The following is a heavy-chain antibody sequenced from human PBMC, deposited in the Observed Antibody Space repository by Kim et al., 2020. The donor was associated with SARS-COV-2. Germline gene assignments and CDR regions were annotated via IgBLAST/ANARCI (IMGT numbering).Heavy chain of an antibody. CDR2: ISYDGSNK. D-gene: IGHD3-16*02. V-gene: IGHV3-30-3*01. Sequence: GGSLRLSCAASGFTFSSYAMHWVRQAPGKGLEWVAVISYDGSNKYYADSVKGRFTISRDNSKNTLYLQMNSLRAEDTAVYYCARDPMITFGGVIVMSHFLQEMDVWCQGTTVTVSS. CDR1: GFTFSSYA. CDR3: ARDPMITFGGVIVMSHFLQEMDV. J-gene: IGHJ6*02.